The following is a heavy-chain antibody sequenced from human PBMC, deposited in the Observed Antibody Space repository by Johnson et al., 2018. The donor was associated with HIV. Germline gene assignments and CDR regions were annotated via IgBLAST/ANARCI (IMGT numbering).Heavy chain of an antibody. Sequence: EKLVESGGGVVRPGGSLRLSCAASGFTFDDYAMSWVRQAPGKGLEWVSGINWNGGSTGYADSVKGRFTISRDNAKNSLYLQMNSLRAEDTALYYCATDVYGAREWRLAFDIWGQGTMVTVSS. CDR3: ATDVYGAREWRLAFDI. D-gene: IGHD4-17*01. CDR2: INWNGGST. J-gene: IGHJ3*02. V-gene: IGHV3-20*04. CDR1: GFTFDDYA.